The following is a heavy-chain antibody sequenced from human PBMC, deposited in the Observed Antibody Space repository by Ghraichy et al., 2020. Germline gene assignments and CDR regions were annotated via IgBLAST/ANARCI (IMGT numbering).Heavy chain of an antibody. Sequence: SETLFLTCAVSGGSISSSNWWSWVRQPPGKGLEWIGEIYHSGSTNYNPSLKSRVTISVDKSKNQFSLKLSSVTAADTAVYYCARRDLGRDSIAAAWGGMDVWGQGTTVTVSS. CDR1: GGSISSSNW. CDR3: ARRDLGRDSIAAAWGGMDV. J-gene: IGHJ6*02. CDR2: IYHSGST. V-gene: IGHV4-4*02. D-gene: IGHD6-13*01.